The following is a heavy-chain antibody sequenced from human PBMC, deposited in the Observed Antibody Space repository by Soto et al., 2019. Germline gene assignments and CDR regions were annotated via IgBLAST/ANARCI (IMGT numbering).Heavy chain of an antibody. CDR2: INPNSGGT. CDR3: ARDCPISIGVAPRECYGIVG. Sequence: AEIASTSCGESLYISEIAGLLKTPGQGLEWMGWINPNSGGTNYAQKFQGWVTMTRDTSISTAYMELSRLRSDDTAVYYCARDCPISIGVAPRECYGIVGSAQETMV. V-gene: IGHV1-2*04. J-gene: IGHJ6*02. CDR1: GESLYISE. D-gene: IGHD6-19*01.